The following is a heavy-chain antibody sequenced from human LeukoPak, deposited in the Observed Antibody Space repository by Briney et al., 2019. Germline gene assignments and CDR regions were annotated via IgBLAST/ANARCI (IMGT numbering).Heavy chain of an antibody. CDR2: IIPIFGTA. J-gene: IGHJ6*02. Sequence: SVKVSCKASGGTFSSYAISWVRQAPGQGLEWMGGIIPIFGTANYAQKFQGRVTITADESTSTAYMELSSLRSEDTAVYYCARFRYYYYGMDAWGQGTTVTVSS. CDR1: GGTFSSYA. V-gene: IGHV1-69*13. CDR3: ARFRYYYYGMDA.